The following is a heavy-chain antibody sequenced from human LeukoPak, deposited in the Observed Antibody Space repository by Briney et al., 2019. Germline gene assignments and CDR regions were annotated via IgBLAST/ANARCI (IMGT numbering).Heavy chain of an antibody. V-gene: IGHV4-61*01. CDR1: SGSVSSGSSY. CDR3: ARDFRGYYYYGMDV. CDR2: IYYSGST. Sequence: SETLSLTCTVSSGSVSSGSSYWTWIRQPPGKGLEWIGHIYYSGSTNYSPSLKSRVTISVDTSKNQFSLKLSSVTAADTAVYYCARDFRGYYYYGMDVWGQGTTVTVSS. J-gene: IGHJ6*02.